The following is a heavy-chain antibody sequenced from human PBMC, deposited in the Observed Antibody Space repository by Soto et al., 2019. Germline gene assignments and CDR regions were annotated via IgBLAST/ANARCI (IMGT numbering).Heavy chain of an antibody. D-gene: IGHD4-17*01. CDR3: ARVDGLDYGDYALDY. CDR1: GFTFSSYW. J-gene: IGHJ4*02. Sequence: EVQLVESGGGLVQPGGSLRLSCAASGFTFSSYWMSWVRQAPGKGLEWVANIKQDGSEKYYVDSVKGRFTISRDNAKTSLYLQMTSPRAEDTAVYYCARVDGLDYGDYALDYWGQGTLVTFSS. CDR2: IKQDGSEK. V-gene: IGHV3-7*03.